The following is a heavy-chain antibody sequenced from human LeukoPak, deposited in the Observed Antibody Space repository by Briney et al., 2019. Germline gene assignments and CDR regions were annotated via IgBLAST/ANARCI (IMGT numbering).Heavy chain of an antibody. CDR2: IGSDGSIT. Sequence: GGSLRLSCAASGFTFSSDSMHWVRQPPGKGLEWVAVIGSDGSITYYADSVRGRFTISRDNSKDTVSLQMDSLTTEDTAVYYCAKGEALWFGEYYMDVWGKGTTVTVSS. V-gene: IGHV3-30*04. J-gene: IGHJ6*03. CDR1: GFTFSSDS. D-gene: IGHD3-10*01. CDR3: AKGEALWFGEYYMDV.